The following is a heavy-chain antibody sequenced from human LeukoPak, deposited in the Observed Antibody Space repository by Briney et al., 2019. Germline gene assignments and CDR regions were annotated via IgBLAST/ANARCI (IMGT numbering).Heavy chain of an antibody. CDR2: IKQDGSEK. CDR3: ARVTYYDFWSGYSDY. D-gene: IGHD3-3*01. V-gene: IGHV3-7*01. CDR1: GFTFSSYW. Sequence: PGGSLRLSCAASGFTFSSYWMSWVRQAPGKGLEWVANIKQDGSEKYYVDSVKGRFTISRDNAKNSPYLQMNSLRAEDTAVYYCARVTYYDFWSGYSDYWGQGTLVTVSS. J-gene: IGHJ4*02.